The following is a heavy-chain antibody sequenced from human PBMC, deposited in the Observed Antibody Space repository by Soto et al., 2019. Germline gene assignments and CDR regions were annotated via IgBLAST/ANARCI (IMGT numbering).Heavy chain of an antibody. CDR1: GYTFSDYF. D-gene: IGHD2-2*01. CDR2: VNPHSGDT. CDR3: ARDVVPETYSSFDP. J-gene: IGHJ5*02. Sequence: ASVKVSCKTSGYTFSDYFIHWVRQAPGQGLEWMGWVNPHSGDTNYAQKFRGRVTLTRDTSIAAAYMELTRLRSNDTAVYYCARDVVPETYSSFDPWG. V-gene: IGHV1-2*02.